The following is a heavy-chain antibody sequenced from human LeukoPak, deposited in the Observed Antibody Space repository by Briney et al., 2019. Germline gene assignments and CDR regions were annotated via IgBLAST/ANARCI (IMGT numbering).Heavy chain of an antibody. J-gene: IGHJ3*02. V-gene: IGHV1-69*05. CDR2: IIPIFGTA. Sequence: SVKVSCKASGGTFSSYAISWVRQAPGQGLEWMGGIIPIFGTANYALKFQGRVTITTDESTSTAYMELSSLRSEDTAVYYCARDGDYVWGSYRYTDLDAFDIWGQGTMVTVSS. CDR3: ARDGDYVWGSYRYTDLDAFDI. CDR1: GGTFSSYA. D-gene: IGHD3-16*02.